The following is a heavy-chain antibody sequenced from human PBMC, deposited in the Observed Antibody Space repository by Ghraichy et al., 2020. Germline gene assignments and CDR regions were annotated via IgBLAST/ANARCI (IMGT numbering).Heavy chain of an antibody. CDR2: INHSGST. CDR3: ARGRGGDIVVVPAAIADY. CDR1: GGSFSGYY. J-gene: IGHJ4*02. D-gene: IGHD2-2*01. V-gene: IGHV4-34*01. Sequence: SETLSLTCAVYGGSFSGYYWSWIRQPPGKGLEWIGEINHSGSTNYNPSLKSRVTISVDTSKNQFSLKLSSVTAADTAVYYCARGRGGDIVVVPAAIADYWGQGTLVTVSS.